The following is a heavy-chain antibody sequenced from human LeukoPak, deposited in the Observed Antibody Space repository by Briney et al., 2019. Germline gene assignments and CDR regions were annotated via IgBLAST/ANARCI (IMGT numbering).Heavy chain of an antibody. D-gene: IGHD5-12*01. CDR2: IYHSGST. Sequence: SETLSLTCTVSGGSVSSGSYYWSWIRQPPGKGLEWIGYIYHSGSTNYNPSLKSRVTISVDTSKNQFSLKLSSVTAADTAVYYCVACGDIVLTIGDYWGQGTLVTVSS. CDR1: GGSVSSGSYY. CDR3: VACGDIVLTIGDY. V-gene: IGHV4-61*01. J-gene: IGHJ4*02.